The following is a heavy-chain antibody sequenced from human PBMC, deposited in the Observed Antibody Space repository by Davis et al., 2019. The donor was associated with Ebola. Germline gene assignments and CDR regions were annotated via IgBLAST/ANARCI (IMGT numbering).Heavy chain of an antibody. CDR3: ARDMGRVGATEYFQH. J-gene: IGHJ1*01. CDR1: GFTFSDYY. Sequence: EGSLRLSCAASGFTFSDYYMSWIRQAPGKGLEWVSYISSSGSTIYYADSVKGRFTISRDNSKNTLYLQMNSLRAEDTAVYYCARDMGRVGATEYFQHWGQGTLVTVSS. V-gene: IGHV3-11*04. CDR2: ISSSGSTI. D-gene: IGHD1-26*01.